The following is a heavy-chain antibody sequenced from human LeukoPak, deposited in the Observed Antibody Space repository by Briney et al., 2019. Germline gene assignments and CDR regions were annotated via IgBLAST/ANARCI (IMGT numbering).Heavy chain of an antibody. CDR2: IDHRGSS. V-gene: IGHV4-34*01. CDR3: ATRSSTLAAARCFDD. D-gene: IGHD6-6*01. J-gene: IGHJ4*03. Sequence: PSEILSLTCAVHGESFSAYFWSWIRQVPGKGLEWIGEIDHRGSSNYNPPLKSRATISVDTSKNHFSLSLTSVTAADTAVYYCATRSSTLAAARCFDDWGQGTVVTVSS. CDR1: GESFSAYF.